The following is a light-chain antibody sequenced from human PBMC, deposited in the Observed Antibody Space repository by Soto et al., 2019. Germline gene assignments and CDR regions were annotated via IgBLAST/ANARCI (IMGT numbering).Light chain of an antibody. J-gene: IGLJ1*01. V-gene: IGLV1-44*01. Sequence: QPVLTQPPSASGTPGQRVTISCSGSSSNIGSNTVNWYQQLPGTAPKLLIYTNDQRPSGVPDRFSGSRSGTSASLAISGLQFEDEADYHCSSWDDNLDAVVFGAGTKLTVL. CDR3: SSWDDNLDAVV. CDR2: TND. CDR1: SSNIGSNT.